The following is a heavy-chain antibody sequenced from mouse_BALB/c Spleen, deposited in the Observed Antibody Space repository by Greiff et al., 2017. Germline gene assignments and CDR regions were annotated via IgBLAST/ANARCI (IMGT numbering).Heavy chain of an antibody. J-gene: IGHJ3*01. V-gene: IGHV1-9*01. CDR2: ILPGSGST. CDR3: ARYDYDYDPRFAY. D-gene: IGHD2-4*01. CDR1: GYTFSSYW. Sequence: QVQLKQSGAELMKPGASVKISCKATGYTFSSYWIEWVKQRPGHGLEWIGEILPGSGSTNYNEKFKGKATFTADTSSNTAYMQLSSLTSEDCAVYYCARYDYDYDPRFAYWGQGTLVTVSA.